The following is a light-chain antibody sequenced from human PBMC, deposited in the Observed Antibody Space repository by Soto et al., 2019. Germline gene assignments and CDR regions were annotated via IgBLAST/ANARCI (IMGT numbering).Light chain of an antibody. Sequence: DIQMTQSPPTLSASVGGRVTITCRASQSISTWLAWYQDKPGKAPKLLIYGASSLESGVPPRFSGSGSGTDFTLSINSLQPEDFATYYCQQTYSTPLTFGGGTKVDNK. CDR1: QSISTW. J-gene: IGKJ4*01. CDR3: QQTYSTPLT. V-gene: IGKV1-5*01. CDR2: GAS.